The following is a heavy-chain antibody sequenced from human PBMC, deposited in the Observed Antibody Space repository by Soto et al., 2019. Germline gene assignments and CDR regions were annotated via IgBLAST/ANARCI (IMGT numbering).Heavy chain of an antibody. Sequence: QVQLLESGGGVVQPGRSLRLSCAASGFTFSSYGMHWVRQAPGKGLEWVAVISYDGSNKYYADSVKGRFTISRDNSKNRPYLPINRLGDQEKALYYCGKGPTARGWYWGVDYLGRGTLVSASA. CDR3: GKGPTARGWYWGVDY. J-gene: IGHJ4*02. CDR2: ISYDGSNK. V-gene: IGHV3-30*18. CDR1: GFTFSSYG. D-gene: IGHD6-19*01.